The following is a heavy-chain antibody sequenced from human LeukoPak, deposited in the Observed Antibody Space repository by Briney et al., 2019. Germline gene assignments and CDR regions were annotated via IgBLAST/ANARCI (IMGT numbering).Heavy chain of an antibody. CDR1: GGSISSYY. D-gene: IGHD1-26*01. Sequence: KPSETLSLTCTVSGGSISSYYWSWIRHPPGKGLEWIGYIYYSGSTNYNPSLKSRVTISVDTSKNQFSLKLSSVTAADTAVYYCARAPISGSYLVDYWGQGTLVTVSS. CDR2: IYYSGST. J-gene: IGHJ4*02. CDR3: ARAPISGSYLVDY. V-gene: IGHV4-59*01.